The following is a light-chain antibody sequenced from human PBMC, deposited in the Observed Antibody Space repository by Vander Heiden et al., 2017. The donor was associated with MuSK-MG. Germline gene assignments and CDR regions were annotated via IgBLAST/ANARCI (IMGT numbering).Light chain of an antibody. CDR2: GAS. J-gene: IGKJ1*01. V-gene: IGKV3D-15*01. CDR3: QPYKSWLWT. CDR1: QSISSN. Sequence: MTQSPATLSVSPGHRATLSCRASQSISSNLAWYQQKPGQATRLLMSGASTRATGSPARFSGSGSGTECTPTSSSLQSEELAGEYCQPYKSWLWTWGHGNKV.